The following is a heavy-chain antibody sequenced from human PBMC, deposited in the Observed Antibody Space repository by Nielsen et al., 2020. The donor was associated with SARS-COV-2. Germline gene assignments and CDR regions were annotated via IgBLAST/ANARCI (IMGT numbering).Heavy chain of an antibody. D-gene: IGHD2-21*01. CDR2: ISSSSSYT. J-gene: IGHJ4*02. CDR1: GFTFSDYY. V-gene: IGHV3-11*06. CDR3: ARDCGPRGAGDCSTGDY. Sequence: GESLKISCAASGFTFSDYYMSWIRQAPGKGLEWVSYISSSSSYTNYADSVKGRFTISRDNAKNSLYLQMNSLRAEDTAVYYCARDCGPRGAGDCSTGDYWGQGTLVTVSS.